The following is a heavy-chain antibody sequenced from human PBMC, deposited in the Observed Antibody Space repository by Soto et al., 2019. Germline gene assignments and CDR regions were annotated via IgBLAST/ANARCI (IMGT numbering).Heavy chain of an antibody. CDR3: ARGGTGDLDY. V-gene: IGHV4-4*02. CDR2: IYHSGST. D-gene: IGHD7-27*01. CDR1: GASISSDKW. J-gene: IGHJ4*02. Sequence: TLSLTCAVSGASISSDKWWSWVRQPPGKGLEWIGEIYHSGSTNYIPSLKSRVSISVDTSKNQFSLKLNSVTAADTAVYYCARGGTGDLDYWGQGALVTVSS.